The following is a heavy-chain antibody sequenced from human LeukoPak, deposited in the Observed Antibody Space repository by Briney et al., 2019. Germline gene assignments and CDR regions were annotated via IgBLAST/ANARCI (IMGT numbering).Heavy chain of an antibody. Sequence: GGSLRLSCAASGFNFIDYSMNWVRQAPGKGLEWISYIGISSGNTKYADSVKGRFTISRDKARDSLYLQMNSLRVEDTAVYYCARDHRYAFDNWGHGTLVTVSS. CDR2: IGISSGNT. J-gene: IGHJ4*01. V-gene: IGHV3-48*01. CDR1: GFNFIDYS. D-gene: IGHD5-12*01. CDR3: ARDHRYAFDN.